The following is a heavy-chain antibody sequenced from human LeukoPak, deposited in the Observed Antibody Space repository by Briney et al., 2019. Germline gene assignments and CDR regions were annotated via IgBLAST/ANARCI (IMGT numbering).Heavy chain of an antibody. V-gene: IGHV4-4*08. CDR1: GGSIFSYY. Sequence: SETLSLTCTVSGGSIFSYYWNWIRQPPGEGLEWIGYIYSNGITNYSPSLRSRGTISIATSKNQFSLRLRSVTAADTAIYYCARSAYYDSSGYYPTSGYFDLWGRGTLVTVSS. D-gene: IGHD3-22*01. J-gene: IGHJ2*01. CDR3: ARSAYYDSSGYYPTSGYFDL. CDR2: IYSNGIT.